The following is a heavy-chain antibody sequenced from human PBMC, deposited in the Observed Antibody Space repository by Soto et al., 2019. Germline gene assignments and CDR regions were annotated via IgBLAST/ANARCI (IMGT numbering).Heavy chain of an antibody. Sequence: GGSLRLSCAPSGFIFEDYAMHWVRQAPGKGLEWVSGLSWNGGATGYADSVRGRFTISRDNARTSLHLQMNSLRPEDPALYYCAKDMEANTIFYALEVWGQGTMVTVSS. CDR3: AKDMEANTIFYALEV. J-gene: IGHJ3*01. CDR1: GFIFEDYA. CDR2: LSWNGGAT. D-gene: IGHD1-1*01. V-gene: IGHV3-9*01.